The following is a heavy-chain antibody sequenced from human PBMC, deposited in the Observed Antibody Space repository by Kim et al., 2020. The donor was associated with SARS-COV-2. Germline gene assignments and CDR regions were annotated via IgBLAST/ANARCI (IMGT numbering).Heavy chain of an antibody. D-gene: IGHD5-18*01. CDR2: IWYDGSII. CDR3: ARDRAARNFDH. V-gene: IGHV3-33*01. CDR1: GFTFSSYG. J-gene: IGHJ4*02. Sequence: GGSLRLSCAASGFTFSSYGMHWVRQAPGKGLEWVAVIWYDGSIIKYADSVKGRFAISRDNSKKTVYLQMNTRRAEEKAMYYCARDRAARNFDHWGQGILVTVSS.